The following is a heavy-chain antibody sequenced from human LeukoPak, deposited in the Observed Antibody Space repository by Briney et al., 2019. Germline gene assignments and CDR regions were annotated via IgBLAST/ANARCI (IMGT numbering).Heavy chain of an antibody. CDR1: GLSVSSNY. J-gene: IGHJ4*02. Sequence: GGSLRLSCVASGLSVSSNYMSWVRQAPGQGLEWVSSIGSDNKPHYSESVKGRFAISRDNSKSMLFLQLNSLRAEDTALYYCARDPHGWHHFDYWGQGTLVTVSS. D-gene: IGHD6-19*01. CDR2: IGSDNKP. V-gene: IGHV3-53*01. CDR3: ARDPHGWHHFDY.